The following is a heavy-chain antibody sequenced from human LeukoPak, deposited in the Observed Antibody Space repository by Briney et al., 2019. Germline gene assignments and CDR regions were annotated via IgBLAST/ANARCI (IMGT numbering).Heavy chain of an antibody. J-gene: IGHJ4*02. CDR1: GFXFSSNA. CDR3: VKDLSGRYSFDY. V-gene: IGHV3-64D*06. CDR2: ISNNGRNI. D-gene: IGHD1-26*01. Sequence: GSLRLSCSASGFXFSSNAMHWVRPAPGKGLEYVSFISNNGRNIDYADSVRGRFTISRDNSKNTLYLQMSSLRVEDMGVYHCVKDLSGRYSFDYWGLGTLVTVSS.